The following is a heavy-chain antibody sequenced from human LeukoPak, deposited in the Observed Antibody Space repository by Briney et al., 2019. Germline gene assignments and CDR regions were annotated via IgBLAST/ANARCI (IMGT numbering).Heavy chain of an antibody. CDR3: ARVGSSWYDY. CDR1: GGSISSGGYY. J-gene: IGHJ4*02. D-gene: IGHD6-13*01. CDR2: IYHSGST. Sequence: SETLSLTCTVSGGSISSGGYYWSWIRQPPGKGLEWIGYIYHSGSTYYNPSLKSRVTISVDRSKNQFSLKLSSVTAADTAVYYCARVGSSWYDYWGQGTLVTVSS. V-gene: IGHV4-30-2*01.